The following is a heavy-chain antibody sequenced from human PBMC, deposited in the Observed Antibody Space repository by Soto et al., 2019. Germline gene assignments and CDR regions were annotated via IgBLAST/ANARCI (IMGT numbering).Heavy chain of an antibody. V-gene: IGHV1-69*04. CDR1: GGTFSSYT. D-gene: IGHD1-26*01. CDR2: IIPILGIA. Sequence: GASVKVSCKASGGTFSSYTISWVRQAPGQGLEWMRRIIPILGIANYAQKFQGRVTITADKSTSTAYMELSSLRSEDTAVYYCARDREEIVGATREFDYWGQGTLVTVSS. CDR3: ARDREEIVGATREFDY. J-gene: IGHJ4*02.